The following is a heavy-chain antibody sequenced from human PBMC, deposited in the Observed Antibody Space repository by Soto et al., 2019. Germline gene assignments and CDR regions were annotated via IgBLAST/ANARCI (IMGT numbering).Heavy chain of an antibody. D-gene: IGHD4-4*01. J-gene: IGHJ4*02. CDR3: ARKRDYSNPFDY. CDR2: INAGNGNT. V-gene: IGHV1-3*01. Sequence: GASVKVSCKASGYTFTSYAMHWVRQAPGQRLEWMGWINAGNGNTKYSQKFQGRVTITRDTSASTAYMELSSLRSEDTAVYYCARKRDYSNPFDYWGQGTLVTVSS. CDR1: GYTFTSYA.